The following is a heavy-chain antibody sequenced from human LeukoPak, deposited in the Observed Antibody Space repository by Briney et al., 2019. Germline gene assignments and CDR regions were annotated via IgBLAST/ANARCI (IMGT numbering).Heavy chain of an antibody. D-gene: IGHD3-22*01. J-gene: IGHJ4*02. CDR3: AKRGQYYYDSSGYYYQD. CDR1: GFTLSSYA. CDR2: ISAGGST. Sequence: GGSLRLSCAASGFTLSSYAMSWVRQAPGKGLEWVSAISAGGSTYYADSVKGRFTISRDTSKNTLYLQMNSLRAEDTGVYYCAKRGQYYYDSSGYYYQDWGQGTLVIVSS. V-gene: IGHV3-23*01.